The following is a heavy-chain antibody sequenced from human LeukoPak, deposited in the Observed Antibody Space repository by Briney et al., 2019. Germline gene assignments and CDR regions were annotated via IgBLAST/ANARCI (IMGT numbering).Heavy chain of an antibody. V-gene: IGHV1-2*06. D-gene: IGHD3-3*01. CDR1: GYTFTGYY. CDR2: INPNSGGT. J-gene: IGHJ5*02. Sequence: ASVKVSCKASGYTFTGYYMHRVRQAPGQGLEWMGRINPNSGGTNYAQKFQGRVTMTRDTSISTAYMELSRLRSDDTAVYYCAREPTYYDFWSGQPNWFDPWGQGTLVTVSS. CDR3: AREPTYYDFWSGQPNWFDP.